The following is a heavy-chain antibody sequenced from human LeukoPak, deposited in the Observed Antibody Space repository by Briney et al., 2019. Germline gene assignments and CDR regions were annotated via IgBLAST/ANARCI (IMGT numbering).Heavy chain of an antibody. CDR1: GFSLSTSGLG. Sequence: ESGPTLVNPAQTLTLTCTFSGFSLSTSGLGVGWIRQPPGKALEWLALIYWDDDKRYSPSLKSRLTITKDTSKNRVVLTMTNMDPVDTATYYCARHTEKLVLDYWGQGTLVTVSS. CDR3: ARHTEKLVLDY. D-gene: IGHD6-6*01. V-gene: IGHV2-5*02. J-gene: IGHJ4*02. CDR2: IYWDDDK.